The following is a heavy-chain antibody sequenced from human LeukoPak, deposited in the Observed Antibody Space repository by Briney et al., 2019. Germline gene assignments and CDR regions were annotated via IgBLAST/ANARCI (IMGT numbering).Heavy chain of an antibody. CDR3: ARDPGLMRAAACGDY. V-gene: IGHV3-48*01. D-gene: IGHD6-13*01. J-gene: IGHJ4*02. CDR2: ISSSSNTI. Sequence: GGSLRLSCAASGFTFSSYGMIWVRQAPGKGLEWISYISSSSNTIYYADSAKGRFTISRDNAKNSLYLQVSSLRAEDTAVYYCARDPGLMRAAACGDYWGQGTLVIVSS. CDR1: GFTFSSYG.